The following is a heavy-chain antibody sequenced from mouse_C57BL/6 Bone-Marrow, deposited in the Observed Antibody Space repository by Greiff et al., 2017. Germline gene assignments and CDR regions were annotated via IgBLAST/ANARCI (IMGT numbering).Heavy chain of an antibody. Sequence: EVQLQQSGAELVRPGASVKLSCTASGFNIKDDYMHWVKQRPEQGLEWIGWIDPENGDTEYASKFQGKATITADTSSNTAYLQLSSLTSEDTAVYYCTPIYYGNYAETVDYWGQGTTLTVSS. CDR3: TPIYYGNYAETVDY. CDR2: IDPENGDT. V-gene: IGHV14-4*01. J-gene: IGHJ2*01. D-gene: IGHD2-1*01. CDR1: GFNIKDDY.